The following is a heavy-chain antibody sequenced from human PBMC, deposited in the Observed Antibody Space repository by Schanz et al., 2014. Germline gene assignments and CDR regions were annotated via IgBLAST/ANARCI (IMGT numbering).Heavy chain of an antibody. J-gene: IGHJ3*02. CDR1: GFTFSSYG. CDR3: ARGIITMVRGGDVGAFDM. CDR2: ISYDGSSK. V-gene: IGHV3-33*01. Sequence: QVQLVESGGGVGQPGRSLRLSCAASGFTFSSYGMHWVRQAPGKGLEWVALISYDGSSKNHADSVQGRFTISRDNSKNALYLQMDSLRAEDTAVYYCARGIITMVRGGDVGAFDMWGQGTMVTVSA. D-gene: IGHD3-10*01.